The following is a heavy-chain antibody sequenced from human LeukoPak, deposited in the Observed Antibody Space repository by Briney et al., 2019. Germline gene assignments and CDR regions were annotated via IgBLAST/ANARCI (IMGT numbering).Heavy chain of an antibody. Sequence: QAGGSLRLSCAASGFTFSSYGMHWVRQAPGKGLEWVAVISYDGSNKYYADSVKGRFTISRDNSKNTLYLQMNSLRAKDTAVYYCAKDLERHIVVVTASAVDYWGQGTLVTVSS. CDR2: ISYDGSNK. D-gene: IGHD2-21*02. V-gene: IGHV3-30*18. CDR3: AKDLERHIVVVTASAVDY. J-gene: IGHJ4*02. CDR1: GFTFSSYG.